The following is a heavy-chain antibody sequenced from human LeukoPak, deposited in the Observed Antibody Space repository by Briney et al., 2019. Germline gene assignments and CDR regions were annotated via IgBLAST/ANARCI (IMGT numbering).Heavy chain of an antibody. CDR2: IYYSGST. CDR1: GGSISSSSYY. CDR3: ARRGVWAAAGIVAFDP. J-gene: IGHJ5*02. V-gene: IGHV4-39*01. Sequence: TSETLSLTCTVSGGSISSSSYYWGWIRQPPGKGLEWIGSIYYSGSTYYNPSLKSRVTISVDTSKNQFSLKLSSVTAADTAVYYCARRGVWAAAGIVAFDPWGQGTLVTVSS. D-gene: IGHD6-13*01.